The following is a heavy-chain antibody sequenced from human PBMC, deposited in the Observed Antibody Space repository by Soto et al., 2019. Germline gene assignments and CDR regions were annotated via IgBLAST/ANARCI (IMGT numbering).Heavy chain of an antibody. Sequence: GGSLRLSCAASGFTFSSYWMSWVRQAPGKGLEWVANIKQDGSEKYYVDSVKGRFTISRDNAKNSLYLQMNSLRAEDTAVYYCARALGRTPWIQPFYYFDYWGQGTLVTVSS. CDR1: GFTFSSYW. CDR3: ARALGRTPWIQPFYYFDY. J-gene: IGHJ4*02. V-gene: IGHV3-7*01. CDR2: IKQDGSEK. D-gene: IGHD5-18*01.